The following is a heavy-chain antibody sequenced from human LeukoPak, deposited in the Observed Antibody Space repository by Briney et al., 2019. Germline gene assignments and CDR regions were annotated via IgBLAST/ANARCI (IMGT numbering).Heavy chain of an antibody. CDR2: FDPEDGET. CDR3: ATVAGTGGWFDP. J-gene: IGHJ5*02. Sequence: ASVKVSCKVSRYTLTELSMHWVRQAPGKGLEWMGGFDPEDGETIYAQKFQGRVTMTEDTSTDTAYMELSSLRSEDTAVYYCATVAGTGGWFDPWGQGTLVTVSS. V-gene: IGHV1-24*01. D-gene: IGHD6-19*01. CDR1: RYTLTELS.